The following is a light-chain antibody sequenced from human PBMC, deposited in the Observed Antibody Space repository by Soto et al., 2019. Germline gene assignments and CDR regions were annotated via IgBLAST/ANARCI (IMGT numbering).Light chain of an antibody. CDR3: PEIYT. V-gene: IGKV3-20*01. J-gene: IGKJ2*01. CDR2: GAS. Sequence: PGTRSLSPEERATLSCRASQSVSSSYLAWYQQKPGQAPRLLIYGASSRATGVPTRFSGSRSGADFPLTIDCLHSVFFNDTATPEIYT. CDR1: QSVSSSY.